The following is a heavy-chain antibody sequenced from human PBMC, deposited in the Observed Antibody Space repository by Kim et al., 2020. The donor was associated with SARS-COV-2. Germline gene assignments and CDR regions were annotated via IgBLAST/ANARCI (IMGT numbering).Heavy chain of an antibody. CDR1: GYTFTSYY. CDR3: ARGLTVREVPDSSGYYFYYYYYGMDV. V-gene: IGHV1-46*01. J-gene: IGHJ6*02. Sequence: ASVKVSCKASGYTFTSYYMHWVRQAPGQGLEWMGIINPSGGSTSYAQKFQGRVTMTRDTSTSTVYMELSSLRSEDTAVYYCARGLTVREVPDSSGYYFYYYYYGMDVWGQGTTVTVSS. CDR2: INPSGGST. D-gene: IGHD3-22*01.